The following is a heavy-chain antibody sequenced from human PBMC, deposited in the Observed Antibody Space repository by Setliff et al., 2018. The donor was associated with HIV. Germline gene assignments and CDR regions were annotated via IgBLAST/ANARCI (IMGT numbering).Heavy chain of an antibody. V-gene: IGHV3-23*01. D-gene: IGHD5-12*01. CDR2: ISGSGATT. CDR3: ARVVGYSGYDFGYMDV. J-gene: IGHJ6*03. Sequence: QAGGSLRLSCAASEFTFNIYAMSWVRQAPGKGLEWVSGISGSGATTNYADSAKGRFTISRDNAKNSLYLQMNSLRAEDTAVYYCARVVGYSGYDFGYMDVWGKGTTVTVSS. CDR1: EFTFNIYA.